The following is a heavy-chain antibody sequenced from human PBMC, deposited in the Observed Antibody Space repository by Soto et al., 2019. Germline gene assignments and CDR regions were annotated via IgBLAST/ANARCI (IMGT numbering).Heavy chain of an antibody. D-gene: IGHD2-15*01. CDR1: GGSISRSYYY. V-gene: IGHV3-11*04. Sequence: LSLTCTVSGGSISRSYYYWGWIRQPPGKGLEWVSYISSSSTTKYYADSVKGRFTISRDNAKNSLYLQMNSLRAEDTAVYYCARDGCSGSNCLNWFDPWGQGTLVTVSS. J-gene: IGHJ5*02. CDR3: ARDGCSGSNCLNWFDP. CDR2: ISSSSTTK.